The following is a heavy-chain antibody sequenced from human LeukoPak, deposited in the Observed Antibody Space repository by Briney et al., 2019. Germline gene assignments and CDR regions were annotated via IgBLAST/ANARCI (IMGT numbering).Heavy chain of an antibody. J-gene: IGHJ4*02. CDR1: GFTLNSYL. CDR2: MNQLGNEK. V-gene: IGHV3-7*04. Sequence: GGSLRLSCAASGFTLNSYLMSWVHQAPGKGLEWVAYMNQLGNEKNYLDSVKGRFTISRDNAKNSLYLQMNSLRAEDTAVYYCARGTYYYEFWGQGTLVTVSS. D-gene: IGHD3-16*01. CDR3: ARGTYYYEF.